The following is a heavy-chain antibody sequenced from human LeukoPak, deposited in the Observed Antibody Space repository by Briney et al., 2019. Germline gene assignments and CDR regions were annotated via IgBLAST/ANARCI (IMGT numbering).Heavy chain of an antibody. V-gene: IGHV3-30*03. CDR3: ARGYSSGWVDY. Sequence: GGSLRLSCAASGFTFSSYGMHWVRQAPGKGLEWVAVISYDGDTEYHTDSVKGRFTISRDNSKNTLYLQMSSLRAEDTAVYYCARGYSSGWVDYWGQGTLVTVSS. CDR2: ISYDGDTE. CDR1: GFTFSSYG. D-gene: IGHD6-19*01. J-gene: IGHJ4*02.